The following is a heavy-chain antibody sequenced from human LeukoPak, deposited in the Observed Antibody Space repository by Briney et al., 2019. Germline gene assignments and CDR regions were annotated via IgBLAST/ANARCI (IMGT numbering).Heavy chain of an antibody. CDR2: FYYSGST. V-gene: IGHV4-39*07. CDR3: ARDGREWLGQYMDV. Sequence: SETLSLTCTVSGGSISSSSYYWGWIRQPPGKGLEWIGSFYYSGSTYYNPSLKSRLTILGDMSKNQFSLRLSSVTAADTAVYYCARDGREWLGQYMDVWGKGTTVTVSS. CDR1: GGSISSSSYY. D-gene: IGHD6-19*01. J-gene: IGHJ6*03.